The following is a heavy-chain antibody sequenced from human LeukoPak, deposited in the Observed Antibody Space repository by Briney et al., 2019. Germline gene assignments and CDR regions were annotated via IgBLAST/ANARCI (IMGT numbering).Heavy chain of an antibody. D-gene: IGHD2-2*01. J-gene: IGHJ3*02. Sequence: GGSLRLSCAASGFTFSSYAMSWVRQAPGKGLEWVSAISGSGGSTYYADSVKGRFTISRDNAKNSLYLQMNSLRAEDTALYYCAKSLGYCSSTSCKTDAFDIWGQGTMVTVSS. CDR2: ISGSGGST. CDR1: GFTFSSYA. CDR3: AKSLGYCSSTSCKTDAFDI. V-gene: IGHV3-23*01.